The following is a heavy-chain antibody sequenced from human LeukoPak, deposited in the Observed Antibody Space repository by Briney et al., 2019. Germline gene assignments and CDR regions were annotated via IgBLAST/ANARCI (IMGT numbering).Heavy chain of an antibody. D-gene: IGHD3-22*01. CDR1: GFTFSSYS. J-gene: IGHJ4*02. CDR3: ARDRAPYYYDSSGYAFDY. Sequence: GGSLRLSCAASGFTFSSYSMNWVRQAPGKGLEWVSSISSSSSYIYYADSVKGRFTISRDNAKNSLYLQMNSLRAEDTAVYYCARDRAPYYYDSSGYAFDYWGQGTPVTVSS. CDR2: ISSSSSYI. V-gene: IGHV3-21*01.